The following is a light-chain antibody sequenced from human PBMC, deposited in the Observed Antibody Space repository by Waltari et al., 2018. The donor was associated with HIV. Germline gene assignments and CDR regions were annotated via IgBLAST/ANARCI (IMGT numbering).Light chain of an antibody. CDR2: DVF. J-gene: IGLJ3*02. CDR3: CSYAGSRTWV. Sequence: QSALTQPASVSGSPGQSITVSCTGTSSDVGGYNFVSWYQPHPGKAPKLIIFDVFKRPAGVSARFSGSRSGNPASLAVSGLQAADEADYYCCSYAGSRTWVFGGGTALTVL. V-gene: IGLV2-23*02. CDR1: SSDVGGYNF.